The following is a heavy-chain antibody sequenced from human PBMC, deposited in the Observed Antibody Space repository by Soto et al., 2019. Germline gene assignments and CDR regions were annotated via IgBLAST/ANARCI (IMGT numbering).Heavy chain of an antibody. CDR2: IYHSGTT. CDR3: ARGSLVGATSFDY. J-gene: IGHJ4*02. CDR1: GGSINNGGYS. V-gene: IGHV4-61*08. Sequence: PSETLSLTCTVSGGSINNGGYSWSWIRQPPGKGLEWIGYIYHSGTTNYNPSLKSRVTISVDTSKNQFSLKLSSVTAADTAVYYCARGSLVGATSFDYWGQGTLVTVSS. D-gene: IGHD1-26*01.